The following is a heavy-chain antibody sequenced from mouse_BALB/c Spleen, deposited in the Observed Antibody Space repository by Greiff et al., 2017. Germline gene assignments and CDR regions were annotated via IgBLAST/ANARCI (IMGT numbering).Heavy chain of an antibody. J-gene: IGHJ3*01. CDR1: GYAFSSYW. Sequence: VMLVESGAELVRPGSSVKISCKASGYAFSSYWMNWVKQRPGQGLEWIGQIYPGDGDTNYNGKFKGKATLTADKSSSTAYMQLSSLTSEDSAVYFCARSPLTGSFAYWGQGTLVTVSA. V-gene: IGHV1-80*01. CDR2: IYPGDGDT. D-gene: IGHD4-1*01. CDR3: ARSPLTGSFAY.